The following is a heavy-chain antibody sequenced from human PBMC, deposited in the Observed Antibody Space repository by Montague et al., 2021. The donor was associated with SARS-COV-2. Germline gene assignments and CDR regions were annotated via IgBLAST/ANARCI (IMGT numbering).Heavy chain of an antibody. CDR2: IYYSGST. Sequence: TLSLTCTVSGGSISSGGYYWSWIRQHPGRGLEWIGYIYYSGSTYYNPSLKSRVTISVDTSKNQFSLKLSCVTAADTAVYYCARDRYSGYVLDAFDIWGQGTMVTVSS. CDR1: GGSISSGGYY. D-gene: IGHD5-12*01. V-gene: IGHV4-31*03. CDR3: ARDRYSGYVLDAFDI. J-gene: IGHJ3*02.